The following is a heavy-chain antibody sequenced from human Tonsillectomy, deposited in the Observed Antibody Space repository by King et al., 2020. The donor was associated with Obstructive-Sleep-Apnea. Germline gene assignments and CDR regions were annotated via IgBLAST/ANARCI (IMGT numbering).Heavy chain of an antibody. Sequence: VQLVESGGGLVQPGGSLRLSCAASGFTFSSYSMNWVRQAPGKGLEWVSYISSSSSTIYYADSVKGRFTISRDNAKNSLYLQMNSLRAEDTAVYYCAREWLHRREDAFDIWGQGTMVTVSS. J-gene: IGHJ3*02. V-gene: IGHV3-48*04. D-gene: IGHD5-24*01. CDR3: AREWLHRREDAFDI. CDR1: GFTFSSYS. CDR2: ISSSSSTI.